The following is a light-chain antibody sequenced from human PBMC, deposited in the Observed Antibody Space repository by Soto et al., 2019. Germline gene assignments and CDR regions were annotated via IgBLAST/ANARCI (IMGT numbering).Light chain of an antibody. CDR1: QSISSW. V-gene: IGKV1-5*01. Sequence: DIQMTQSPSTLSASVGDRATITCRASQSISSWLAWYQQKPGKAPELLIYDASSLESGVPSRFSGSGSGTEFTLTISSLQPDDLATYYCQQYSSYSRTFGQGTKVDIK. J-gene: IGKJ1*01. CDR3: QQYSSYSRT. CDR2: DAS.